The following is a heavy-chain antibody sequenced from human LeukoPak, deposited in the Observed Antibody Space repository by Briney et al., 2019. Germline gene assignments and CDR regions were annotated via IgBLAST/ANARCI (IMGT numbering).Heavy chain of an antibody. CDR1: GFTFSSYA. D-gene: IGHD3-22*01. V-gene: IGHV3-30-3*01. CDR2: ISYDGSNK. Sequence: GRSLRLSCAASGFTFSSYAMHWVRQAPGKGREGGAVISYDGSNKYYADSVKGRFTISRDNSKNTLYLQMNSLRAEDTAVYYCARGQLYYDSSGPGGVYYFDYWGQGTLVTVSS. J-gene: IGHJ4*02. CDR3: ARGQLYYDSSGPGGVYYFDY.